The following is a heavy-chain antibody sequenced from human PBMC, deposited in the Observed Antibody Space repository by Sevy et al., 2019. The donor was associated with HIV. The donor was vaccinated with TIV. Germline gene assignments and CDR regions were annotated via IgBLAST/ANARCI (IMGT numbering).Heavy chain of an antibody. Sequence: ASVKVSCKASGYYFTGYYVHWVRQAPGQGLEWMGWINPNGGGTNIGQKFHGRVTMSRDTSITTAYMELIRLRSNDTGVYYGARSVYGSGTYLNDYWGQGTLVTVSS. J-gene: IGHJ4*02. V-gene: IGHV1-2*02. CDR3: ARSVYGSGTYLNDY. CDR1: GYYFTGYY. D-gene: IGHD3-10*01. CDR2: INPNGGGT.